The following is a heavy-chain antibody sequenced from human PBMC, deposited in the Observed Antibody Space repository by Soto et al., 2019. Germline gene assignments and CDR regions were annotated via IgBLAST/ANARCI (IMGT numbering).Heavy chain of an antibody. CDR2: ISGSGGST. J-gene: IGHJ4*02. V-gene: IGHV3-23*01. CDR1: GFTFSSYA. Sequence: EVQLLESGGGLVQPGGSLRLSCAASGFTFSSYAMRWVRQAPGKGLEWVSAISGSGGSTYYADSVKGQFTISRDNSKNTLYLQMNSLRAEDTAVYYCASRGSGSYYDYWGQGTLVTVSS. D-gene: IGHD1-26*01. CDR3: ASRGSGSYYDY.